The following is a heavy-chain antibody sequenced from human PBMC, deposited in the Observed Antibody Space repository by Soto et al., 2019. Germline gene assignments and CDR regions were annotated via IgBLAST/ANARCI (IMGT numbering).Heavy chain of an antibody. CDR1: GYTFTSYA. J-gene: IGHJ4*02. CDR2: INAGNGNT. Sequence: ASVKVSCKASGYTFTSYAMHWVRQAPGQRLEWMGWINAGNGNTKYSQKFQGRVTITRDTSASTAYMELSSLRSEDTAVYYCARSRIVVVDFDYWGQRTRVTVSS. D-gene: IGHD3-22*01. V-gene: IGHV1-3*01. CDR3: ARSRIVVVDFDY.